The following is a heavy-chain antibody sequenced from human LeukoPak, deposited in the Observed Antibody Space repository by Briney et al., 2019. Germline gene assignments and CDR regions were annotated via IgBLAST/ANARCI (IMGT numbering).Heavy chain of an antibody. V-gene: IGHV1-18*01. D-gene: IGHD6-13*01. J-gene: IGHJ6*03. CDR1: GYTFTSYG. Sequence: ASVKVSCKASGYTFTSYGINWVRQAPGQGPEWMGWLSAYNGNTKYAQNLQGRVTMTRDMSTSTVYMELSGLRSEDTAVYYCARDGYSSSWYYYYYMDVWGKGTTVTVSS. CDR2: LSAYNGNT. CDR3: ARDGYSSSWYYYYYMDV.